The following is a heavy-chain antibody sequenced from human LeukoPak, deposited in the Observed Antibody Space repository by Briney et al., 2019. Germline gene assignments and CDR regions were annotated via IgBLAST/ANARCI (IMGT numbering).Heavy chain of an antibody. D-gene: IGHD3-9*01. J-gene: IGHJ1*01. Sequence: ASVKVSCKASGYTFTGSYMHWVRQAPGQGLEWKGWINPNSGGTNYAQKFQGRVTMTRDTSISTAYMELSRLRSDDTAVYYCARGGPYYDISTGYPPHFQHCGQGTLVTVSS. CDR1: GYTFTGSY. CDR3: ARGGPYYDISTGYPPHFQH. V-gene: IGHV1-2*02. CDR2: INPNSGGT.